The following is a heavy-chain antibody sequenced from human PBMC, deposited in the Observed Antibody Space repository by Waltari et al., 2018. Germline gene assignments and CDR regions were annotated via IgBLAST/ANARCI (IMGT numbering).Heavy chain of an antibody. CDR1: GGTFSSYA. CDR2: IIPILGIA. J-gene: IGHJ4*02. Sequence: QVQLVQSGAEVKKPGSSVKVSCKASGGTFSSYANSWVRQAPGQGLEWMGGIIPILGIANYEQKFQGRVTITADESTSTAYMELSSLRSEDTAVYYCARSRRGGDCYADYWGQGTLVTVSS. V-gene: IGHV1-69*04. CDR3: ARSRRGGDCYADY. D-gene: IGHD2-21*01.